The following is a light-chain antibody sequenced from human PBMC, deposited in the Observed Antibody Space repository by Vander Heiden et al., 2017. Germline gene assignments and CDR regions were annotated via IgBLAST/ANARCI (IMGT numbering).Light chain of an antibody. CDR2: KAS. V-gene: IGKV1-5*03. J-gene: IGKJ1*01. Sequence: IQLPHSPSTLSASVGASVTLTCRPSESISRWLAWYQLKPGKAPKLLIYKASMLEDGVPARFSGSGSGTEFTLTISSRQPDDLATYACQQYNTYAWTFGQGTRVEVK. CDR3: QQYNTYAWT. CDR1: ESISRW.